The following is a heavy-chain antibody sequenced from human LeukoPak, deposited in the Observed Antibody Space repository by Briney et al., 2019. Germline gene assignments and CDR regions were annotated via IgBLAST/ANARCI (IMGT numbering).Heavy chain of an antibody. CDR2: MNPNSGNT. V-gene: IGHV1-8*01. CDR1: GYTFTSYD. Sequence: ASVKVSCKASGYTFTSYDINWVRQATGQGLEWMGWMNPNSGNTGYAQKFQGRVTMTRNTSIGTAYMELSSLRSEDTAVYYCARGPSYSSSWSRRKNWFDPWGQGTLVTVSS. CDR3: ARGPSYSSSWSRRKNWFDP. J-gene: IGHJ5*02. D-gene: IGHD6-13*01.